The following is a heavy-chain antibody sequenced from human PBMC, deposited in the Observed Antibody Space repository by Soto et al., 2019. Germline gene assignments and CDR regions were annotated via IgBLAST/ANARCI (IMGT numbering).Heavy chain of an antibody. Sequence: PSETLSLTCTVSGGSISTYYWSWIRQPPGKGLEWIGYIYYSGSTNYNPSLKSRVTISVDTSKNQFSLKLNSVTAADTAVYYCARHRSYSSSWLYYWGQGTLVTVSS. V-gene: IGHV4-59*08. CDR3: ARHRSYSSSWLYY. J-gene: IGHJ4*02. CDR2: IYYSGST. CDR1: GGSISTYY. D-gene: IGHD6-13*01.